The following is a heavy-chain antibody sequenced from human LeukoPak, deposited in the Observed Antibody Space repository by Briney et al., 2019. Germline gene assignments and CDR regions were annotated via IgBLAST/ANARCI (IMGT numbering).Heavy chain of an antibody. CDR1: GYTFTSYD. Sequence: ASVKVSCKASGYTFTSYDINWVRQATGQGLEWMGWMNPNSGNTGYAQKFQGRVTMTTDTSTSTAYMELRSLRSDDTAVYYCARPALSGSDYNWFDPWGQGTLVTVSS. CDR3: ARPALSGSDYNWFDP. J-gene: IGHJ5*02. CDR2: MNPNSGNT. D-gene: IGHD1-26*01. V-gene: IGHV1-8*01.